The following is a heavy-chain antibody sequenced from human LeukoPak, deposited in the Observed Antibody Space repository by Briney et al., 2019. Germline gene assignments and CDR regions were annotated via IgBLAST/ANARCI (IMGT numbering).Heavy chain of an antibody. V-gene: IGHV3-48*02. CDR2: ITASGTAM. J-gene: IGHJ4*02. D-gene: IGHD1-14*01. CDR1: GFTFSSYS. Sequence: PGGSLRLSCAASGFTFSSYSMNWVRQAPGKGLEWVSHITASGTAMFYADSVKGRFTISRDNAKNSLYLQMNSLRDEDTAVYYCAKEYSVRNQFDYWGQGTLVAVSS. CDR3: AKEYSVRNQFDY.